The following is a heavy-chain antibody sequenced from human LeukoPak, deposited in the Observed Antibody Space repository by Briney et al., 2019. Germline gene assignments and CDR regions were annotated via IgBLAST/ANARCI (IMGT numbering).Heavy chain of an antibody. V-gene: IGHV3-30*02. J-gene: IGHJ4*02. CDR2: IWYDGSDK. Sequence: PGGSLRLSCAASGFTFSSYGMHWVRQAPGKGLEWVAIIWYDGSDKYYADSVKGRFTIPRDNSKNTLYLQMNSLRAEDTAVYYCAKDNGLLWFGELLFDYWGQGTLVTVSS. CDR3: AKDNGLLWFGELLFDY. CDR1: GFTFSSYG. D-gene: IGHD3-10*01.